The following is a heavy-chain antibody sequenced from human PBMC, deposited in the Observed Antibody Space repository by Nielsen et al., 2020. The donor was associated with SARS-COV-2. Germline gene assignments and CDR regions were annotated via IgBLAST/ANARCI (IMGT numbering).Heavy chain of an antibody. CDR2: INLSAGST. V-gene: IGHV1-46*01. J-gene: IGHJ4*02. Sequence: ASVKVSCKASGDTFPIDNIHWLRQAPGQGLEWIGIINLSAGSTDSAQKFKGRVTMTRDTSASTVYLALTSLKSEDTAVYYCATPITVDDFDYWGQGTLGTVSS. CDR3: ATPITVDDFDY. CDR1: GDTFPIDN.